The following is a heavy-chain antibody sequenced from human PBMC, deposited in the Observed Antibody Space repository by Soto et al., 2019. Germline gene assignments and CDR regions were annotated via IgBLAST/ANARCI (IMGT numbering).Heavy chain of an antibody. J-gene: IGHJ6*02. Sequence: SGPTLVNPTQTLTLTCTFSGFSLSTSGMCVSWIRQPPGKALEWLALIDWDDDKYYSTSLKTRLTISKDTSKNQVVLTMTNMDPVDTATYYCARSDSSGYDRRSAGMDVWGQGTTVTVSS. CDR1: GFSLSTSGMC. D-gene: IGHD3-22*01. CDR2: IDWDDDK. CDR3: ARSDSSGYDRRSAGMDV. V-gene: IGHV2-70*01.